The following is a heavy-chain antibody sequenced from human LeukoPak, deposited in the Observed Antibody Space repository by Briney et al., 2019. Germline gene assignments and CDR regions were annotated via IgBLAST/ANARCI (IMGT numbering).Heavy chain of an antibody. CDR1: GGSISSYY. CDR3: ARQGTGVDY. CDR2: IYYSGST. D-gene: IGHD7-27*01. J-gene: IGHJ4*02. Sequence: SETLSLTCTVSGGSISSYYWSWIRQPPGKGLGWIGYIYYSGSTNYNPSLKSRVTISVDTSKNQFSLKLSSVTAADTAVYYCARQGTGVDYWGQGTLVTVSS. V-gene: IGHV4-59*08.